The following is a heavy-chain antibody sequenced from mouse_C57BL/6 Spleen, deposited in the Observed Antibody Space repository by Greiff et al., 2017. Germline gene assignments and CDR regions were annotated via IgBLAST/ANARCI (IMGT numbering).Heavy chain of an antibody. CDR2: ISDGGSYT. CDR1: GFTFSSYA. V-gene: IGHV5-4*03. CDR3: ARGCQTGARAWFAY. J-gene: IGHJ3*01. Sequence: EVKLLESGGGLVKPGGSLKLSCAASGFTFSSYAMSWVRQTPGKRLEWVATISDGGSYTYYPDNVKGRFTLSRDNAKNNLYLQMSNLKSEDTAMYYGARGCQTGARAWFAYWGQGTLVTVSA. D-gene: IGHD4-1*01.